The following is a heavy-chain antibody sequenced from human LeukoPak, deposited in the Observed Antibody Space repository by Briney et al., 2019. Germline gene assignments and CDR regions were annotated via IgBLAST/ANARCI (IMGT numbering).Heavy chain of an antibody. CDR1: GFTFSSYW. J-gene: IGHJ4*02. CDR3: AKDMAGYGDQSFDY. D-gene: IGHD4-17*01. V-gene: IGHV3-9*01. CDR2: ISWNSGSI. Sequence: GGSLRLSCAASGFTFSSYWMSWVRQAPGKGLEWVSGISWNSGSIGYADSVKGRFTISRDNAKNSLYLQMNSLRAEDTALYYCAKDMAGYGDQSFDYWGQGTLVTVSS.